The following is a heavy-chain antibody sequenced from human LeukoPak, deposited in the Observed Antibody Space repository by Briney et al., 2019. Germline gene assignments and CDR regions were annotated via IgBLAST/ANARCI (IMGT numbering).Heavy chain of an antibody. CDR2: IYYSGST. Sequence: SETLSLTCTVSGGSISSSSYYWGWIRQPPGKGPEWIGSIYYSGSTYYNQSLKSRVTISVDTSKNQFSLKLSSVTATDTAVYYCARDPLYDYDILTGYLFDYWGQGTLVTVSS. CDR1: GGSISSSSYY. V-gene: IGHV4-39*07. J-gene: IGHJ4*02. CDR3: ARDPLYDYDILTGYLFDY. D-gene: IGHD3-9*01.